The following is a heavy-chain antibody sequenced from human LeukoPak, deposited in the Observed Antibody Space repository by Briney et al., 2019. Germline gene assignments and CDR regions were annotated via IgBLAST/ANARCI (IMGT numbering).Heavy chain of an antibody. J-gene: IGHJ4*02. Sequence: PGGSLRLSCAASGFTFNTYFMHWVRQAPGKGLVWVSRIDLDGKSTTYADSVKGRFTISRDNAKNMLYLQMNSLRDEDTAVYYCVRDKDGYNFWGQGTLVSVSS. V-gene: IGHV3-74*01. CDR3: VRDKDGYNF. D-gene: IGHD5-24*01. CDR2: IDLDGKST. CDR1: GFTFNTYF.